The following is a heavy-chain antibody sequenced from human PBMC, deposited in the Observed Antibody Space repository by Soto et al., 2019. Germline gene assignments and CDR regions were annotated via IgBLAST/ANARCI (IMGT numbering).Heavy chain of an antibody. CDR2: ISYDGSHA. Sequence: QVQLVDSGGGVVQPGRSLRLSCAASGFTFTTYGMHWVRRAPGKGLEWVAVISYDGSHADYADSVKGRFTISRDNSKTTLYLQINSLRAEDTAVYYCAKERTYSVASGFDYWGRGTLVTVAS. CDR1: GFTFTTYG. J-gene: IGHJ4*02. CDR3: AKERTYSVASGFDY. D-gene: IGHD1-26*01. V-gene: IGHV3-30*18.